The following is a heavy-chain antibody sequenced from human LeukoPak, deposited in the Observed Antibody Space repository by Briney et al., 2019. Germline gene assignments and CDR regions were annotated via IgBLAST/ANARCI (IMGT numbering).Heavy chain of an antibody. CDR2: ISSSSSYI. CDR1: GFTFSSYS. CDR3: ARDFTSAYTIDY. D-gene: IGHD2-2*02. J-gene: IGHJ4*02. V-gene: IGHV3-21*01. Sequence: GGSLRLSCAASGFTFSSYSMNWVRQAPGKGLEWVSSISSSSSYIYYADSVKGQFTISRDNAKNSLYLQMNSLRAEDTAVYYCARDFTSAYTIDYWGQGTLVTVSS.